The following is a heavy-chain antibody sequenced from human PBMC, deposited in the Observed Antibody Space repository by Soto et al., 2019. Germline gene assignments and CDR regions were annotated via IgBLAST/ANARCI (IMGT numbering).Heavy chain of an antibody. CDR1: GFTFSSYW. J-gene: IGHJ4*02. CDR3: AREEVAVAVRGGRVDY. CDR2: IKQDGSEK. Sequence: EVQLVESGGGLVQPGGSLRLSCAASGFTFSSYWMSWVRQAPGKGLEWVANIKQDGSEKYYVDSVKGRFTISRDNANNSLYLQMNSLRAEDTAVYYCAREEVAVAVRGGRVDYWGQGTLVTVSS. V-gene: IGHV3-7*01. D-gene: IGHD6-19*01.